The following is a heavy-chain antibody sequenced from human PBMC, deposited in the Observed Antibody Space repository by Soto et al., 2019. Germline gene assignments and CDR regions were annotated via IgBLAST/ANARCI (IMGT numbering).Heavy chain of an antibody. Sequence: TGGSLRLSCAASGFTFSSYGMHWVRQAPGKGLEWVAVISYDGSNKYYADSVKGRFTISRDNSKNTLYLQMNSLRAEDTAVYYCAKGDSFGVVNTYYFDYWGQGTLVTVSS. CDR1: GFTFSSYG. J-gene: IGHJ4*02. D-gene: IGHD3-3*01. CDR2: ISYDGSNK. CDR3: AKGDSFGVVNTYYFDY. V-gene: IGHV3-30*18.